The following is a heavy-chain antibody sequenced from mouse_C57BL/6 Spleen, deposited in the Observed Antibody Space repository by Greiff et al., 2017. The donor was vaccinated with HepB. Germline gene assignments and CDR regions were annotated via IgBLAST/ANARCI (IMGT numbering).Heavy chain of an antibody. CDR1: GYAFSSSW. D-gene: IGHD3-2*02. J-gene: IGHJ4*01. CDR2: IYPGDGEN. V-gene: IGHV1-82*01. CDR3: AEGLRLPRDY. Sequence: VQLQQSGPELVKPGASVKISCKASGYAFSSSWLNWVKQRPGKGLEWIGRIYPGDGENNYNGKFKGKATLTADKSSSTAYMQISSLTSEDSAVYICAEGLRLPRDYRGQGTSVTVSS.